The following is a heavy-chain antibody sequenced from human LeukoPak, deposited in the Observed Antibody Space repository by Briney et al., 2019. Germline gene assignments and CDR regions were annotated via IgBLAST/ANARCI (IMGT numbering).Heavy chain of an antibody. D-gene: IGHD5-18*01. CDR2: INPSGGST. Sequence: ASVTVSCKASGYTFTSYYMHWVRQAPGQGLEWMGIINPSGGSTSYAQKFQGRVTMTRDTSTSTVYMELSSLRSEDTAVYYCAKQGPIQLWPQSKYYYYMDVWGKGTTVTISS. J-gene: IGHJ6*03. CDR3: AKQGPIQLWPQSKYYYYMDV. CDR1: GYTFTSYY. V-gene: IGHV1-46*01.